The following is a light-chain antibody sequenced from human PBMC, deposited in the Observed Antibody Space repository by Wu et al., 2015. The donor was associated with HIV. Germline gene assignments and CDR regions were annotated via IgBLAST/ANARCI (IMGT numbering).Light chain of an antibody. V-gene: IGKV1-NL1*01. CDR3: QKYNTAPWT. CDR1: QGISNS. J-gene: IGKJ1*01. Sequence: DIQMIQSPSSLSASVGDRVTITCRASQGISNSLAWYQQKPGRAPKLLLYAASRLERGVPSRFSGSRSGTDYTLTISSLQPEDVATYYCQKYNTAPWTFGQGTKVEMK. CDR2: AAS.